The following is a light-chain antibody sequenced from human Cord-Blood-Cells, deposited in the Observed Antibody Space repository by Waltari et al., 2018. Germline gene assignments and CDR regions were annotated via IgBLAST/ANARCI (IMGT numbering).Light chain of an antibody. CDR2: GAS. V-gene: IGKV3-15*01. CDR1: QSVSSN. J-gene: IGKJ4*01. CDR3: QQYNNWPPLT. Sequence: EIVMTQSPATLSVSPGERATLSCRASQSVSSNFAWYQQKPGQAPRLLIYGASTRATSIPARFSGSVSGTEFTLTISSLQSEDFAVYYCQQYNNWPPLTFGGGTKVEIK.